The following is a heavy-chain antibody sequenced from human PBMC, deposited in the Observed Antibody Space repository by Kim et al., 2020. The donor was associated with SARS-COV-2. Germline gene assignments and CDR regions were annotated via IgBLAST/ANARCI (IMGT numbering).Heavy chain of an antibody. Sequence: GGSLRLSCAVSGFTFSSYSMNWVRQAPGEGLEWVSSISSSSTYRYYADSVKGRFTISRDNAKNSLYLQMNSLRAEDTAVYYCAREYGDYQRKGFDIWGQGTMVTVSS. V-gene: IGHV3-21*01. CDR3: AREYGDYQRKGFDI. CDR2: ISSSSTYR. CDR1: GFTFSSYS. D-gene: IGHD4-17*01. J-gene: IGHJ3*02.